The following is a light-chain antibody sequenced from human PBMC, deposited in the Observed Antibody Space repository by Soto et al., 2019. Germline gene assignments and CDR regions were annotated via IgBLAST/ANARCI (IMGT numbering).Light chain of an antibody. J-gene: IGLJ2*01. CDR1: NSNMGRNY. Sequence: QAVLTQTPSASGTPGQRITISCSGSNSNMGRNYVYWYQQVPGTAPKLLMYRNDVRPSGVPYRFTGSKSCTSASLAISGVLSEDEADYYCAVWDNSLNGMAFGGGTKLTVL. V-gene: IGLV1-47*01. CDR3: AVWDNSLNGMA. CDR2: RND.